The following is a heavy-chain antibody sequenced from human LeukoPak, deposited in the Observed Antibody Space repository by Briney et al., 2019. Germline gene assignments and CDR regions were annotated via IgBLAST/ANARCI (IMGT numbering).Heavy chain of an antibody. Sequence: GGSLRLSCAASGFTFSSYAMSWVRQAPGKGLEWVSVISGSGGSTYYADSVKGRFTISRDNSKNTLYLQMNSLRAEDTAVYYCAKDYYDSSGYYYYYYYYMDVWGKGTTVTISS. V-gene: IGHV3-23*01. D-gene: IGHD3-22*01. CDR3: AKDYYDSSGYYYYYYYYMDV. CDR1: GFTFSSYA. CDR2: ISGSGGST. J-gene: IGHJ6*03.